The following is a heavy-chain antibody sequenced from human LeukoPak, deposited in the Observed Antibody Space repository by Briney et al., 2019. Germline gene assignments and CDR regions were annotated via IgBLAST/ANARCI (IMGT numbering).Heavy chain of an antibody. V-gene: IGHV1-3*01. Sequence: GASVKVSCKASGYTFTSYAMHWVRQAPGQRLEWMGWINAGNGNTKYSQKFQGRVTITRDTSASTAYMELSSLRSEDTAAYYCARGASSSWYYYGMDVWGKGTTATVSS. CDR3: ARGASSSWYYYGMDV. D-gene: IGHD6-13*01. CDR1: GYTFTSYA. J-gene: IGHJ6*04. CDR2: INAGNGNT.